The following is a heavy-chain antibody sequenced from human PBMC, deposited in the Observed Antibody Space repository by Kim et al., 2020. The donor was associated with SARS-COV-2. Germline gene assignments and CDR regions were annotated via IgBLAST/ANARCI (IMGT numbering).Heavy chain of an antibody. V-gene: IGHV3-11*06. Sequence: ANPVRGRFTMSRDNAKNSVFLQMNDLRVEDTALYYCTRDHPSEGDPLLDDWGQGTLVTVSS. CDR3: TRDHPSEGDPLLDD. J-gene: IGHJ4*02.